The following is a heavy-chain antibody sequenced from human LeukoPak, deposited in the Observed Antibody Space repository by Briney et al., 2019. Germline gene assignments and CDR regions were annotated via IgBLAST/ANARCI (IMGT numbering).Heavy chain of an antibody. V-gene: IGHV3-21*01. Sequence: GGSLRLSCAASGFTVSSNYMSWVRQAPGQGLEWVSSISSSSSYIYYADSVKGRFTISRDNAKNSLYLQMNSLRAEDTAVYYCARDHIVVVTALDYWGQGTLVTISS. CDR2: ISSSSSYI. CDR1: GFTVSSNY. CDR3: ARDHIVVVTALDY. J-gene: IGHJ4*02. D-gene: IGHD2-21*02.